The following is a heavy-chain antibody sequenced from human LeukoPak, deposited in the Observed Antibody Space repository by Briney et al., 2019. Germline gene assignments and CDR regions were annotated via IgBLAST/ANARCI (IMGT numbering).Heavy chain of an antibody. CDR3: AKGGHYSFFDY. CDR1: GFTFSNYW. Sequence: GGSLRLSCAASGFTFSNYWMHWVRQAPRKGLEWVSTISGDGTETFYADSVKGRFTISRDNSKNTHYLQMSSLRAEDTGIYYCAKGGHYSFFDYWGQGTLVTVSS. J-gene: IGHJ4*02. CDR2: ISGDGTET. V-gene: IGHV3-23*01. D-gene: IGHD4-11*01.